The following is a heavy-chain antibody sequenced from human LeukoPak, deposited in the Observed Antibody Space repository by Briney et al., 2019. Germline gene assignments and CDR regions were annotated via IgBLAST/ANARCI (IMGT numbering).Heavy chain of an antibody. CDR3: AKDEREYDILTGYYKGYFDY. Sequence: PGGSLRLSRAASGFTFSSYAMNWVRQAPGKGLEWVSAISGSGGSTYYADSVKGRFTISRDNSKNTLYPQMNNLRAEDTAVYYCAKDEREYDILTGYYKGYFDYWGQGTLVTVSS. V-gene: IGHV3-23*01. CDR1: GFTFSSYA. CDR2: ISGSGGST. J-gene: IGHJ4*02. D-gene: IGHD3-9*01.